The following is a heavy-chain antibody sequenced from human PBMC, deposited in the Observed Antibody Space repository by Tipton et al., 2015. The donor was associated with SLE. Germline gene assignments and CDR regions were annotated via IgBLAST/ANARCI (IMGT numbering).Heavy chain of an antibody. D-gene: IGHD1-14*01. CDR1: GGSINTGAFY. CDR2: IYYTGGT. V-gene: IGHV4-31*03. Sequence: TLSLTCSVSGGSINTGAFYWSWIRQAPGKGLEWIGDIYYTGGTYYSPSLRSRVNISLDKSKNQFSLRLSSVTAADTAMYYCARHWAGEAFFENWGQGTLVTVSS. CDR3: ARHWAGEAFFEN. J-gene: IGHJ4*02.